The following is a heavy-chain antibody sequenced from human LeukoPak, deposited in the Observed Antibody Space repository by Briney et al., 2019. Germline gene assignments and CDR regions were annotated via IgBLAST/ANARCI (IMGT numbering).Heavy chain of an antibody. D-gene: IGHD3-10*01. Sequence: ASVKVSCKASGYTFTNYGISWVRQAPGQGLEWMGWISAYNGHTNYAQKFQGRVTMTRDTSISTAYMELSRLRSDDTAVYYCARRAYGSGSYYKIMGAFDIWGQGTMVTVSS. CDR1: GYTFTNYG. CDR3: ARRAYGSGSYYKIMGAFDI. V-gene: IGHV1-18*01. CDR2: ISAYNGHT. J-gene: IGHJ3*02.